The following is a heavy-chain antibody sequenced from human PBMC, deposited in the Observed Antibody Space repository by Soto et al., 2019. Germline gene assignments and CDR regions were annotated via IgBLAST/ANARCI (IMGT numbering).Heavy chain of an antibody. CDR2: IYPGDSDT. D-gene: IGHD3-10*01. V-gene: IGHV5-51*01. Sequence: GESLKISCKGSGYSFTSYWIAWVRQMPGKGLEWMGIIYPGDSDTRYSPSFQGQVTISADKSISTAYLQWSSLKASDTAIYYCARPRSGSYRLDYYGMDVWGQGTTVTVSS. CDR1: GYSFTSYW. CDR3: ARPRSGSYRLDYYGMDV. J-gene: IGHJ6*02.